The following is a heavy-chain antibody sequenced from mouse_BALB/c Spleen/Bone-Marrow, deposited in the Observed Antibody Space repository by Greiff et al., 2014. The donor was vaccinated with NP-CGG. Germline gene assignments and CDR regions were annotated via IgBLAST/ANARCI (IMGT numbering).Heavy chain of an antibody. CDR2: INPYNGGT. J-gene: IGHJ3*01. V-gene: IGHV1-18*01. D-gene: IGHD2-4*01. CDR1: GCSFTGYT. CDR3: AREVIYYDYAGFAY. Sequence: EVQLQQSGPELVKPGASMKISCKAPGCSFTGYTMNWVKQSHGKNLEWIGLINPYNGGTSYNQKFKGKATLTVDKSSSTAYMELLSLTSEDSAVYYCAREVIYYDYAGFAYWGQGTLVTVSA.